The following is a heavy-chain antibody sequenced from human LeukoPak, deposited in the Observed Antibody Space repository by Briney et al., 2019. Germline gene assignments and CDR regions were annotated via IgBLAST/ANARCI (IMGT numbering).Heavy chain of an antibody. CDR3: ARDLGSSPFYYYYYMDV. V-gene: IGHV1-46*01. CDR1: GYTFTSYY. CDR2: INPSGGST. D-gene: IGHD6-6*01. Sequence: ASVKVSCKASGYTFTSYYMHWVRQAPGQGLEWRGEINPSGGSTSYAQKFQGRVTMTRDMSTSTVYMELSSLRSEDTAVYYCARDLGSSPFYYYYYMDVWGKGTTVTVSS. J-gene: IGHJ6*03.